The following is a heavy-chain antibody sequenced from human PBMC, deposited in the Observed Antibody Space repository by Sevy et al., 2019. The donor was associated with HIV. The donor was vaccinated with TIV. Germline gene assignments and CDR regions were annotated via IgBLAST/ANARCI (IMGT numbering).Heavy chain of an antibody. D-gene: IGHD3-22*01. Sequence: GGSLRLSCAASRFTVSSNYMSWVRQAPGKGLEWVSVIYSGGSTYYAYSVKGRFTISRDNSKNTLYLQMNSLRAEDTAVYYCARGRYYYDSSGYTLGYWGRGTLVTVSS. J-gene: IGHJ4*02. CDR3: ARGRYYYDSSGYTLGY. V-gene: IGHV3-53*01. CDR2: IYSGGST. CDR1: RFTVSSNY.